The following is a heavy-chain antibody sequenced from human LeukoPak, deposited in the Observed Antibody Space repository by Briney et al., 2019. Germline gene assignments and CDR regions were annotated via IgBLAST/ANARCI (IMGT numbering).Heavy chain of an antibody. CDR2: ISSSSTMI. J-gene: IGHJ4*02. Sequence: GGSLRLSCAASGFTFSSYSMNWVRQAPGKGLEWVSYISSSSTMIYYADSVKGRFTISRDNAKNSLYLQMSSLRAEDTAVYYCAKDLQYCGGDCYSPLDYWGQGTLVTVSS. V-gene: IGHV3-48*04. CDR3: AKDLQYCGGDCYSPLDY. CDR1: GFTFSSYS. D-gene: IGHD2-21*02.